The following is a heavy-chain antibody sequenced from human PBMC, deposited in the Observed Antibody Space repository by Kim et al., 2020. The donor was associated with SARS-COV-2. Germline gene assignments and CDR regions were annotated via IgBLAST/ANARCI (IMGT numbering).Heavy chain of an antibody. J-gene: IGHJ4*02. D-gene: IGHD3-22*01. CDR3: VKEAAFTTIVVDYYFDF. Sequence: GAGRFSIPRDNSKNTLYLQMNSLGSEDTALYYCVKEAAFTTIVVDYYFDFWGQGTLVTVSS. V-gene: IGHV3-30*02.